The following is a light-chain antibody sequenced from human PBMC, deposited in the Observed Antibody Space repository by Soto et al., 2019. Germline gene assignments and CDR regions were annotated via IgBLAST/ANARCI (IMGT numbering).Light chain of an antibody. J-gene: IGKJ2*01. Sequence: IPSTQSPSSLSASVGDRVTISCRASQGNNSFVAWYQQKSGKAPKLLIYAASTLQSGVPSRFSGSGSGTDFTLTISSLQPEDFATYYCQQLNDRRFSFGQGTKLDIK. V-gene: IGKV1-9*01. CDR3: QQLNDRRFS. CDR1: QGNNSF. CDR2: AAS.